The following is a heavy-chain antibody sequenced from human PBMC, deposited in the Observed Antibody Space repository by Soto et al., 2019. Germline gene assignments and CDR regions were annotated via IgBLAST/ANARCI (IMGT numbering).Heavy chain of an antibody. V-gene: IGHV1-18*01. J-gene: IGHJ5*01. CDR1: GYSFHNSG. CDR3: SKNGTTWFAS. Sequence: QVQLVQSGPELKKPGASVKVSCKTFGYSFHNSGISWVRQAPGQGLEWMGWISVFNGYAHYAQKFQGRVIMTADTFTNTAYMELRGLRPDDTAMYYCSKNGTTWFASWGQGSPVTVSS. CDR2: ISVFNGYA. D-gene: IGHD1-1*01.